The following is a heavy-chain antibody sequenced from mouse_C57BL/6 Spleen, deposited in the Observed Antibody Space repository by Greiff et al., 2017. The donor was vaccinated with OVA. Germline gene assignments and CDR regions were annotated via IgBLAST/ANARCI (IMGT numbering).Heavy chain of an antibody. V-gene: IGHV1-52*01. J-gene: IGHJ2*01. CDR2: IDPSDSET. D-gene: IGHD1-1*01. Sequence: VQLQQPGAELVRPGSSVKLSCKASGYTFTSYWMHWVKQRPIQGLEWIGNIDPSDSETHYNQKFKDKATLTVDKSSSTAYMQLSSLTSEDSAVYYGARGYYGSSPLDYWGQGTTLTVSS. CDR3: ARGYYGSSPLDY. CDR1: GYTFTSYW.